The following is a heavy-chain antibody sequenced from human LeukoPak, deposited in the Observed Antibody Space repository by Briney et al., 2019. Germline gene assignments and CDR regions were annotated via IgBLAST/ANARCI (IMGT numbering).Heavy chain of an antibody. D-gene: IGHD4-17*01. V-gene: IGHV5-51*01. CDR1: GFSFTFTKNW. J-gene: IGHJ6*02. CDR3: ARHLATVTASRQYYYYGMDV. CDR2: INPVDSDI. Sequence: GASLKISCKASGFSFTFTKNWIGWVRQVPGKGLEWMGIINPVDSDIRYNPSFQGQVTISVDKSISTTYLQWSSLKASDTAIYYCARHLATVTASRQYYYYGMDVWGQGTTVTVSS.